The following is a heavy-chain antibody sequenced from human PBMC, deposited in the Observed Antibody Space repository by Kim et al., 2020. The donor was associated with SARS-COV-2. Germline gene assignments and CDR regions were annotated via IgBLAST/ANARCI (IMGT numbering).Heavy chain of an antibody. J-gene: IGHJ4*02. Sequence: YYADSVKGRFTISRDNAKNSLYLQMNSLGDEDTAVYYCARVTGWDPHWDYWGQGTLVTVSS. CDR3: ARVTGWDPHWDY. V-gene: IGHV3-48*02. D-gene: IGHD1-26*01.